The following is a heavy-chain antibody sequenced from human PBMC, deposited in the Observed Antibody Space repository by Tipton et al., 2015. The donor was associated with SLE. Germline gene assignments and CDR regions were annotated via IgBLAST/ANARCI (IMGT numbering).Heavy chain of an antibody. CDR3: ARERDCSGASCYAPSF. Sequence: TLSLTCTVSGGSISNYYWNWIRQPPGKGLEWICYIFYSGSTNYNPSLKSRVTISVHTSKNQFSLKLKSVTAADSAVYYCARERDCSGASCYAPSFWGQGTLVTVSS. V-gene: IGHV4-59*01. J-gene: IGHJ4*02. CDR1: GGSISNYY. D-gene: IGHD2-2*01. CDR2: IFYSGST.